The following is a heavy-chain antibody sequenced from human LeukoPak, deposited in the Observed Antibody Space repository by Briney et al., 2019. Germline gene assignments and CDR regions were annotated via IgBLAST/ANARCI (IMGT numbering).Heavy chain of an antibody. D-gene: IGHD5-18*01. Sequence: GGSLRLSCAASGFTFDDYTMHWVRHAPGKGLEWVSLISWDGGSTYYADSVKGRFTISRDNSKNSLYLQMNSLRTEDTALYYCAKDMNIAMVHTLDYWGQGTLVTVSS. CDR1: GFTFDDYT. V-gene: IGHV3-43*01. CDR2: ISWDGGST. CDR3: AKDMNIAMVHTLDY. J-gene: IGHJ4*02.